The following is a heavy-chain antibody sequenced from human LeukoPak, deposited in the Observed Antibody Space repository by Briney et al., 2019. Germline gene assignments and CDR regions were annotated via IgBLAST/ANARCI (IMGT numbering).Heavy chain of an antibody. J-gene: IGHJ4*02. CDR1: GYTFTSYY. D-gene: IGHD3-22*01. Sequence: ASVKVSCTASGYTFTSYYMHWVRQAPGQGLEWMGIINPSGGSTSYAQKFQGRVTMTRDTSTSTVYMELSSLRSEDTAVYYCARAGLFDSSGYYYVSYDYWGQGTLVTVSS. CDR3: ARAGLFDSSGYYYVSYDY. V-gene: IGHV1-46*01. CDR2: INPSGGST.